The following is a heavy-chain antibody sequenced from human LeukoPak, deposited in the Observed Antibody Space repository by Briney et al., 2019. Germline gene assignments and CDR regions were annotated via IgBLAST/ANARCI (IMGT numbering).Heavy chain of an antibody. V-gene: IGHV1-2*02. CDR1: GYTFTDYY. J-gene: IGHJ5*02. Sequence: GASVKVSCKASGYTFTDYYMHWVRQAPGQGLEWMGWINPKTGGTNYAQKFQGRVTMTRDTSISTAYMGLSRLGSDDTAVYYCARDGNWNYHWFDPWGQGTLVTVSS. CDR2: INPKTGGT. D-gene: IGHD1-7*01. CDR3: ARDGNWNYHWFDP.